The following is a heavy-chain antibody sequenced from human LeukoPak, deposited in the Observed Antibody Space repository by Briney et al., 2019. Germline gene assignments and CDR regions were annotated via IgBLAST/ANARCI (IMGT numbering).Heavy chain of an antibody. D-gene: IGHD1-7*01. CDR3: ARENAGTTSPDYYYYYYGMDV. J-gene: IGHJ6*02. CDR1: GGTFSSYT. V-gene: IGHV1-69*04. CDR2: IIPILGIA. Sequence: SVTVSCKAYGGTFSSYTISWVRQPPGQGLEWMGRIIPILGIANYAQKFQGRVTITADKSTSTAYMELSSLRSEDTAVYYCARENAGTTSPDYYYYYYGMDVWGQGTTVTVSS.